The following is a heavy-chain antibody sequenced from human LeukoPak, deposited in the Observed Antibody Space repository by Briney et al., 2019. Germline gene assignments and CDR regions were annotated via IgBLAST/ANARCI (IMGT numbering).Heavy chain of an antibody. J-gene: IGHJ4*02. Sequence: GGSLRLSCAVSGFTFSDYAVTWVRQAPGKGLEWVSTISGGGGSTYYADSVKGRFTTSKDNSKNTLHLQMNSLRAEDTAVYCCAKTRDWYLDYWGQGTLVTVSS. V-gene: IGHV3-23*01. CDR1: GFTFSDYA. CDR2: ISGGGGST. D-gene: IGHD2-21*02. CDR3: AKTRDWYLDY.